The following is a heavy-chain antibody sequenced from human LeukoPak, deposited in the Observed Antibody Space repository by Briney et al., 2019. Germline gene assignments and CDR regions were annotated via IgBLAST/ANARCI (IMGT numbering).Heavy chain of an antibody. D-gene: IGHD3-16*01. J-gene: IGHJ4*02. CDR1: SDSISNSAYH. CDR2: IYYNRGT. Sequence: SETLSLTCTVSSDSISNSAYHWGWIRQPPGRGLEWIGTIYYNRGTYYNPSLKSRVTISVDTSKNQFSLRLSSVTAADTAVYYCATFNYWGQGTLVTVSS. V-gene: IGHV4-39*01. CDR3: ATFNY.